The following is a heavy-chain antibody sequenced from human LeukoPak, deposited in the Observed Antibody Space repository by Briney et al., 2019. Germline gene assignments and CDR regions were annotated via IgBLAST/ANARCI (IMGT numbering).Heavy chain of an antibody. CDR3: AKDLGDVVATALGY. D-gene: IGHD5-12*01. Sequence: PGASLRLSCAASGFTFSSYAMSWVRQAPGKGLEWVSAISGSGGSTYYADSVKGRFTISRDNSKNTLYLQMNSLRAEDTAVYYCAKDLGDVVATALGYWGQGSLVTDSS. J-gene: IGHJ4*02. V-gene: IGHV3-23*01. CDR2: ISGSGGST. CDR1: GFTFSSYA.